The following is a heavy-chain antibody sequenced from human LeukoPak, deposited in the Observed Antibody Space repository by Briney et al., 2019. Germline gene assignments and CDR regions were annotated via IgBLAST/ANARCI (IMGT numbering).Heavy chain of an antibody. D-gene: IGHD4-17*01. CDR2: MNPNSGNT. V-gene: IGHV1-8*01. Sequence: ASVKVSCKASGYTFTSYDINWVRQATGQGLEWMGWMNPNSGNTGYAQKFQGRVTMTRNTSVSTAYMELSSLRSEDTAVYYCASGHRISPNDYGDYVDWGQGTLVSVSS. J-gene: IGHJ4*02. CDR1: GYTFTSYD. CDR3: ASGHRISPNDYGDYVD.